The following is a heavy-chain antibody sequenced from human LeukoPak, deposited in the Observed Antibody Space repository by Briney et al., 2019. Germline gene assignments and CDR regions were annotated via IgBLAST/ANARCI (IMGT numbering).Heavy chain of an antibody. CDR1: GFSFSTYS. CDR3: ARDLRTYYPRHFDS. D-gene: IGHD3-22*01. J-gene: IGHJ4*02. CDR2: ISSSSSTI. V-gene: IGHV3-48*02. Sequence: PGGSLRLSCAASGFSFSTYSMNWVRQAPGKGLEWVSYISSSSSTIYYADSVKGRFTISRDNAKNSLYLQMNSLRDEDTAVYFCARDLRTYYPRHFDSWGQGTLVTVSS.